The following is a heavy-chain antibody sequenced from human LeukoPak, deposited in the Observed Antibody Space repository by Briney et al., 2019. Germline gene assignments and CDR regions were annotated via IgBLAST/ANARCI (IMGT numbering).Heavy chain of an antibody. CDR2: ISSSSGYT. J-gene: IGHJ4*02. CDR3: ARDWYYASGSFDY. Sequence: GGSLRLSCAASGFTFSSYSMNWVRQAPGKGLEWISSISSSSGYTYYADSVKGRFTISRDNAKNSLYLQMNSLRAEDTAVHYCARDWYYASGSFDYWGQGTLVTVSS. V-gene: IGHV3-21*06. CDR1: GFTFSSYS. D-gene: IGHD3-10*01.